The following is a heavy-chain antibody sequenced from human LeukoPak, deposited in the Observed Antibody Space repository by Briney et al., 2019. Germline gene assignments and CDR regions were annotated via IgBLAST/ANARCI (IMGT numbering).Heavy chain of an antibody. V-gene: IGHV3-30*18. CDR3: AKDSSSRSFDY. CDR1: GFTFSSYG. CDR2: ISYDGSNK. D-gene: IGHD6-13*01. Sequence: PGGSLRLSCAASGFTFSSYGMHWVRQAPGKGLEWVAVISYDGSNKYYADSVKGRFTIPRDNSKSTLYLQMNSLRAEDTAVYYCAKDSSSRSFDYWGQGTLVTVSS. J-gene: IGHJ4*02.